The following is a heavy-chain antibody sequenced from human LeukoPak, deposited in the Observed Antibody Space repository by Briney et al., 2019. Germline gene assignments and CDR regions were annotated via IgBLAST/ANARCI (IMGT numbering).Heavy chain of an antibody. V-gene: IGHV3-48*01. CDR1: GFTFSSYS. CDR3: AKTPTVITAPDY. J-gene: IGHJ4*02. CDR2: ISSSSSTI. D-gene: IGHD4-11*01. Sequence: AGSSLRLSCAASGFTFSSYSMNWVRQAPGKGLEWVSYISSSSSTIYYADSVKGRFTISRDNPKTTLYLQMNSLRAEDTAAVYYCAKTPTVITAPDYWGQGTLVTVSS.